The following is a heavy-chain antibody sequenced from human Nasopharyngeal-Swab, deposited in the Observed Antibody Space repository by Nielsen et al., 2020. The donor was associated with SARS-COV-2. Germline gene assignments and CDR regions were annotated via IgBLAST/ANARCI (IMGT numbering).Heavy chain of an antibody. CDR1: GFTFSSFG. Sequence: GESLKLSCAASGFTFSSFGMSWVRQAPGKGLEWVSTISGSGDSIYYADSVKGRFTISRDNSKNTLYMQMNSLRAEDTAVYYCAKAPRYYFGSGSFYFEYWGQGTLVTVSA. D-gene: IGHD3-10*01. J-gene: IGHJ4*02. CDR2: ISGSGDSI. CDR3: AKAPRYYFGSGSFYFEY. V-gene: IGHV3-23*01.